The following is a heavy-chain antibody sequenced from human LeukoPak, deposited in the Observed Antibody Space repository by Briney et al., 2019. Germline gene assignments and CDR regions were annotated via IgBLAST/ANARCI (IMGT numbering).Heavy chain of an antibody. J-gene: IGHJ4*02. CDR2: ITSSSSYT. CDR1: GFTFTTYN. Sequence: GGSLRLSCAASGFTFTTYNMNWVRQAPGKRLEWVSSITSSSSYTFYADSVKGRFTISRDNAKNSLYLQMNSLRAEDTALYHCARVSYYYGSGSYADFDYWGQGTLVTVSS. D-gene: IGHD3-10*01. V-gene: IGHV3-21*04. CDR3: ARVSYYYGSGSYADFDY.